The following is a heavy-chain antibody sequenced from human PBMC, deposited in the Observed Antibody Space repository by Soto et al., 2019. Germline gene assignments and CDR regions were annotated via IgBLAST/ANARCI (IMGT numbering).Heavy chain of an antibody. CDR1: GYTFTSYD. CDR3: ARGGFRTITFGGVIVNGLWAFDI. J-gene: IGHJ3*02. V-gene: IGHV1-8*01. D-gene: IGHD3-16*02. Sequence: EASVKVSCKASGYTFTSYDINWVRQATGQGLEWMGWMNPNSGNTGYAQKFQGRVTMTRNTSISTAYMELSSLRSEDTAVYYCARGGFRTITFGGVIVNGLWAFDIWGQGTMVTVPS. CDR2: MNPNSGNT.